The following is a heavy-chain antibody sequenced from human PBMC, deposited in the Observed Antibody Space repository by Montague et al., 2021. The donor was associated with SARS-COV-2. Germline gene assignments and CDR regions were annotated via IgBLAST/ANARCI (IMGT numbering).Heavy chain of an antibody. D-gene: IGHD5-18*01. CDR2: LYYSSGT. V-gene: IGHV4-39*01. CDR3: ARQAPEDTGMLRTCWWFDA. Sequence: SETLSLTCTVSGGSFSSDNYFWGWIRQPPGKGLEWIGSLYYSSGTIYNPSLKIPVTIYMDTSRNSFSLKLISVAAAATAVYSSARQAPEDTGMLRTCWWFDAWGQGALVTVSS. J-gene: IGHJ5*02. CDR1: GGSFSSDNYF.